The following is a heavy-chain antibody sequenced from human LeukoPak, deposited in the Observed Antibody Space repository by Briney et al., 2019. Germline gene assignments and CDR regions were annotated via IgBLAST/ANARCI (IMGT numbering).Heavy chain of an antibody. J-gene: IGHJ4*02. CDR1: GYTFTGYY. D-gene: IGHD2-2*01. Sequence: GASVKVSCKASGYTFTGYYMHWVRQAPGQGLEWMGWINPNSGGTNYAQKFQGRVTMTRDTSISTAYMELSRLRSDDTAVYYCARTCSSTGCHFDYWGQGTLVTVSS. CDR3: ARTCSSTGCHFDY. V-gene: IGHV1-2*02. CDR2: INPNSGGT.